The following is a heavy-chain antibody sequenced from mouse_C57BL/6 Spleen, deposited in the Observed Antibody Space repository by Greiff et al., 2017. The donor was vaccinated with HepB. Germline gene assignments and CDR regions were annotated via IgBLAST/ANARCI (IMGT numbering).Heavy chain of an antibody. CDR2: IDPSDSYT. CDR3: ARRDTTVSYAMDY. J-gene: IGHJ4*01. D-gene: IGHD1-1*01. CDR1: GYTFTSYW. Sequence: VQLQQSGAELVMPGASVKLSCKASGYTFTSYWMHWVKQRPGQGLEWIGEIDPSDSYTNYNQKFKGKSTLTVDKSSSTAYMQLSSLTSEDSAVYYCARRDTTVSYAMDYWGQGTSVTVSS. V-gene: IGHV1-69*01.